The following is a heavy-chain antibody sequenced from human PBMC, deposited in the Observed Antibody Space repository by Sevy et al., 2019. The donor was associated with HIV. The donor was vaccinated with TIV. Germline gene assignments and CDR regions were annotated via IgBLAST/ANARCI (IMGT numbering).Heavy chain of an antibody. CDR2: ISGSGGST. V-gene: IGHV3-23*01. J-gene: IGHJ4*02. Sequence: GGSLRLSCAASGFTFSSYAMSWVRQAPGKGLEWVSAISGSGGSTYYADSVKGRFTISRVNSKNTLYLQMNSLRAEDTAVYYCAKVYSGYDSGSYFDYWGQGTLVTVSS. CDR1: GFTFSSYA. D-gene: IGHD5-12*01. CDR3: AKVYSGYDSGSYFDY.